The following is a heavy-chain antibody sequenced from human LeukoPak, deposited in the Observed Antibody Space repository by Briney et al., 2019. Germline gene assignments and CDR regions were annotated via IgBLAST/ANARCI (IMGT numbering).Heavy chain of an antibody. D-gene: IGHD3-16*01. CDR2: INPNSGGT. J-gene: IGHJ6*03. V-gene: IGHV1-2*02. Sequence: GASVKVSCKASGGTFSSYAISWVRRAPGQGLEWMGWINPNSGGTNYAQKFQGRVTMTRDTSISTAYMELSRLRSDDTAVYYCARGLRLRYYYYMDVWGKGTTVTISS. CDR3: ARGLRLRYYYYMDV. CDR1: GGTFSSYA.